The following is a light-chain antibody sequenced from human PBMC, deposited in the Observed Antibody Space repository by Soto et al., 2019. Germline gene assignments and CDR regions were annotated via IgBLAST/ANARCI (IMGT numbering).Light chain of an antibody. V-gene: IGLV2-14*01. CDR3: SSYTSSSTPVV. Sequence: QSVLTQPASVSGSXXXSIXXXCTGTSXXXGGYNYVSWYQQHPGKAPKLMIYDVSNRPSGVSNRFSGSKSGNTASLTISGLQAEDEADYYCSSYTSSSTPVVFGGGTQLTVL. J-gene: IGLJ2*01. CDR2: DVS. CDR1: SXXXGGYNY.